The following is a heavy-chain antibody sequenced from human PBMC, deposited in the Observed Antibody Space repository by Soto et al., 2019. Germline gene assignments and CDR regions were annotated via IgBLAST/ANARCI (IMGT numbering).Heavy chain of an antibody. V-gene: IGHV1-58*01. CDR1: GFTFITST. Sequence: SVKVSCKASGFTFITSTVQWVRQARGQPLEWLGWIVVGSGNTIYAQNFQERVTFTRDESTSTAHMELSSLRFDDTAVYYCARPLTTGWELLINVYWGQGTLVTVSS. CDR2: IVVGSGNT. D-gene: IGHD1-26*01. CDR3: ARPLTTGWELLINVY. J-gene: IGHJ4*02.